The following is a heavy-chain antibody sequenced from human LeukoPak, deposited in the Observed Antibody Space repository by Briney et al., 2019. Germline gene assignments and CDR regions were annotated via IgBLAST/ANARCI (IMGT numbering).Heavy chain of an antibody. D-gene: IGHD3-3*01. Sequence: ETLSLTCAVYGGSFSGYYWSWVRQAPGKGLEWVSAISGSGGSTYYADSVKGRFTISRDNATNTLYLQMNRLRAEDTAVYYCAKSTYDFWSGYYTLIPPYYFDYWGQGTLVTVSS. CDR2: ISGSGGST. CDR3: AKSTYDFWSGYYTLIPPYYFDY. V-gene: IGHV3-23*01. J-gene: IGHJ4*02. CDR1: GGSFSGYY.